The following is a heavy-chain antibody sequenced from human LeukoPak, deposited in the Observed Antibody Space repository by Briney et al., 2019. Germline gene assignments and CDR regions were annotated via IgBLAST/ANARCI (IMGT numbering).Heavy chain of an antibody. CDR2: MHDSGST. CDR3: ARDLGYCSGGSCSWFDP. D-gene: IGHD2-15*01. J-gene: IGHJ5*02. V-gene: IGHV4-59*11. CDR1: GGSISSHY. Sequence: PSETLSLTCTVSGGSISSHYWSWIRQPPGKGMEWIGYMHDSGSTNHNPSLKSRVTMSVDTSKNQFSLKLTSVTAADTAVYYCARDLGYCSGGSCSWFDPWGQGTLVTVSS.